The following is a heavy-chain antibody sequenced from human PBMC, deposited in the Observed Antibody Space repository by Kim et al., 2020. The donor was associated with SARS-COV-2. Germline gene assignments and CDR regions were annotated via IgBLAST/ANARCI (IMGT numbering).Heavy chain of an antibody. J-gene: IGHJ2*01. V-gene: IGHV3-66*04. CDR2: IYKGGST. D-gene: IGHD2-2*01. CDR1: GFTVSRNY. CDR3: ARHACSSTKCGDWYFDL. Sequence: GGSLRLSCAASGFTVSRNYMSWVRQAPGKGLEWVSVIYKGGSTFYTDSVKGRFTISRDNSKTTLYLQMNSLRAEDTAVYYCARHACSSTKCGDWYFDLWGRGTLVTASS.